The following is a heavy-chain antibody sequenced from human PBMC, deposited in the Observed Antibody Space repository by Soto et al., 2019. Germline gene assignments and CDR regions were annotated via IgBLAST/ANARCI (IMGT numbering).Heavy chain of an antibody. V-gene: IGHV4-30-2*06. CDR3: ARAFYGVDL. CDR1: GGSITSGGYS. CDR2: IYQSGSA. Sequence: SETLSLTCTVSGGSITSGGYSWSWIRQSPGQGLEWIGYIYQSGSAFYNPSLKTRATILVDRSKNQFSLNLTSVTAADAAVYYCARAFYGVDLWGQGATVTVSS. J-gene: IGHJ6*02.